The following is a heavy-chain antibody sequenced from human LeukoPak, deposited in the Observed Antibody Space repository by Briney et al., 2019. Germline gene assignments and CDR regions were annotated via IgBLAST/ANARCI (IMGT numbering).Heavy chain of an antibody. Sequence: SETLTLTCAVYGGSFNGYSWSWIRQTPGKGLEWIGEIIHTGSTKYNPSLSSGVTISVDTSKNQFSLKVSSVPAADTAVYYCARDRKASVDYWGQGTLVTVSS. CDR1: GGSFNGYS. J-gene: IGHJ4*02. CDR3: ARDRKASVDY. CDR2: IIHTGST. V-gene: IGHV4-34*12. D-gene: IGHD3-16*02.